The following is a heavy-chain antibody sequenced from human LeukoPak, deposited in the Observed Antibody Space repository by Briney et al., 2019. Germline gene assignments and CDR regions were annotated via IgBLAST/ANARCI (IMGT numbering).Heavy chain of an antibody. V-gene: IGHV4-39*07. CDR2: IYYSGST. D-gene: IGHD6-13*01. J-gene: IGHJ5*02. Sequence: PSETLSLTCTVSGGSISGSSYYWGWIRQPPGKGLEWIGSIYYSGSTYYNPSLKSRVTISVDTSKNQFSLKLNSVTAADTAVYYCARGSSSWYEGSGADWFDPWGQGTLVTVSS. CDR3: ARGSSSWYEGSGADWFDP. CDR1: GGSISGSSYY.